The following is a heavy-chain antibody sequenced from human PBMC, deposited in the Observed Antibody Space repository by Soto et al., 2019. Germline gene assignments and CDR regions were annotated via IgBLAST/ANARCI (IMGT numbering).Heavy chain of an antibody. CDR3: AVGYDILTGYYYYYYGMDV. CDR2: IIPIFGTA. J-gene: IGHJ6*02. D-gene: IGHD3-9*01. CDR1: GGTFISYA. Sequence: QVQLVQSGAEVKKPGSSVKVSCKASGGTFISYAISWVRQAPGQGLEWMGGIIPIFGTANYAQKFQGRVTITADESTSTAYMEMSSLRSEDTAVYYCAVGYDILTGYYYYYYGMDVWGQGTTVTVSS. V-gene: IGHV1-69*12.